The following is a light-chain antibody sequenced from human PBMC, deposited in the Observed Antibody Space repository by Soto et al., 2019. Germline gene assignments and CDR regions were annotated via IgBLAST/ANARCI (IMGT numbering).Light chain of an antibody. CDR3: ATWDGSLSGYWV. J-gene: IGLJ3*02. CDR2: KND. Sequence: QSVLTQPPSASGTPGQRVSISCSGGTSDVGSNYVYWYQQLPGTAPKLLIFKNDQRPSGVPDRFSGSKSGTSASLAISGLRSEDEADYYCATWDGSLSGYWVFGGGTKLTFL. V-gene: IGLV1-47*01. CDR1: TSDVGSNY.